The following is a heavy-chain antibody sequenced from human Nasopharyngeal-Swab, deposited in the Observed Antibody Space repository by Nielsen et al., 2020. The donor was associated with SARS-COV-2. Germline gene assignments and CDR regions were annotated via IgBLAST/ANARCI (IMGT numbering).Heavy chain of an antibody. CDR1: GFTFGSYT. J-gene: IGHJ3*02. D-gene: IGHD5-18*01. CDR3: VRDGALIQLWLLPHALDI. V-gene: IGHV3-48*04. CDR2: ISSSGSIA. Sequence: GGSLRLSCEASGFTFGSYTMNWVRQAPGKGLEWVSFISSSGSIAYYADSVKGRFTISRDNANNSLYLQMNSLRADDTAVYYCVRDGALIQLWLLPHALDIWGQGTLATVSS.